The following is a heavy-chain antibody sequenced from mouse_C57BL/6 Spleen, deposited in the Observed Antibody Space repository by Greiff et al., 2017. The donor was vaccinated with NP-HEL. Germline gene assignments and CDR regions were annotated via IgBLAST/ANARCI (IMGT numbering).Heavy chain of an antibody. CDR3: ARRMVTTPYWYFDV. CDR2: IDPNSGGT. Sequence: QVQLKQPGAELVKPGASVKLSCKASGYTFTSYWMHWVKQRPGRGLEWIGRIDPNSGGTKYNEKFKSKATLTVDKPSSTAYMQLSSLTSEDSAVYYCARRMVTTPYWYFDVWGTGTTVTVSS. V-gene: IGHV1-72*01. D-gene: IGHD2-1*01. CDR1: GYTFTSYW. J-gene: IGHJ1*03.